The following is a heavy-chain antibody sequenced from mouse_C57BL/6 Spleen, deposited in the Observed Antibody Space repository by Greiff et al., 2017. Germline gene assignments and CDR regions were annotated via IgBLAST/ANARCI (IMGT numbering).Heavy chain of an antibody. CDR2: ISSGGSYT. D-gene: IGHD2-14*01. CDR1: GFTFSSYG. CDR3: ARYDYFDY. J-gene: IGHJ2*01. V-gene: IGHV5-6*02. Sequence: EVMLVESGGDLVKPGGSLKLSCAASGFTFSSYGMSWVRQTPDKRLEWVATISSGGSYTYYPDSVKGRFTISRDNAKNTLYLQMSSLKSEDTAMYYCARYDYFDYWGQGTTLTVSS.